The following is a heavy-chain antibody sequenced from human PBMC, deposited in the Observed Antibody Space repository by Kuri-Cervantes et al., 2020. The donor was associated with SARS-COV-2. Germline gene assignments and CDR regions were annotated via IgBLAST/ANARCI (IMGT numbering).Heavy chain of an antibody. J-gene: IGHJ4*02. D-gene: IGHD3-3*01. V-gene: IGHV3-49*04. CDR3: TSGLTYFGAVIIEPTYYFDY. CDR1: GFTFGDYA. Sequence: GESLKISCTTSGFTFGDYAVHWVRQAPGKGLEWVGFIRGAAFGGTTEYAASVKGRFTISRDDSKSIAYLQMNSLKTEDTAVYYCTSGLTYFGAVIIEPTYYFDYWGQGTLVTVSS. CDR2: IRGAAFGGTT.